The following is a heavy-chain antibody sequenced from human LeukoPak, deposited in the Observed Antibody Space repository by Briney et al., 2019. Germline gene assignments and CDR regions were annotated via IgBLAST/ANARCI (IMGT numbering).Heavy chain of an antibody. CDR2: IYSDGIT. J-gene: IGHJ2*01. Sequence: SETLSLTCTVSGGSIFSYYWNWIRQPPGKGLEWMGYIYSDGITSYNPSLRSRGAISIATSKNQFSLRLRSVTAADTTIYYCAIRAYYDSSGYTPASGYFDLWGRGTLVSVSS. D-gene: IGHD3-22*01. CDR3: AIRAYYDSSGYTPASGYFDL. V-gene: IGHV4-4*08. CDR1: GGSIFSYY.